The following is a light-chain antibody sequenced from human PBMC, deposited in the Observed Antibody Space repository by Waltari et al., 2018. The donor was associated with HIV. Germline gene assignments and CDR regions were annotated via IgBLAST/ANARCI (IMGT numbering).Light chain of an antibody. CDR3: QQSYSTPPT. V-gene: IGKV1-39*01. CDR2: AAS. J-gene: IGKJ1*01. Sequence: DIQMTQSPSSLSAFVGDRVTITCRASQSIDSYLNWYQQKPGKAPKLLIYAASSLQSGVPSRFSGSGSGTDFTLTISSLQPEDFATYFCQQSYSTPPTFGQGTKVEI. CDR1: QSIDSY.